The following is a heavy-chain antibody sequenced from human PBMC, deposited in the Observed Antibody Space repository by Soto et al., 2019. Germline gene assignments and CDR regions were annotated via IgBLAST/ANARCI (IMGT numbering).Heavy chain of an antibody. V-gene: IGHV1-2*02. D-gene: IGHD3-10*01. CDR1: GYTFITYY. CDR2: INTRNGVT. J-gene: IGHJ5*02. CDR3: ARGTGSSWLDP. Sequence: ASVKVSCKASGYTFITYYMHWVRQAPGLGLEWMGWINTRNGVTKYAQKFQDRVSMTRDPSITTAYMHLTRLTSDDTAVYYCARGTGSSWLDPWAEGTLVTVSS.